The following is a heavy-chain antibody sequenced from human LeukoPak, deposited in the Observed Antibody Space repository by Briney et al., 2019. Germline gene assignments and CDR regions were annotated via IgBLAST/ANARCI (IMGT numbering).Heavy chain of an antibody. CDR3: AREGLWFDGSYCFDY. CDR2: INHSGST. V-gene: IGHV4-34*01. Sequence: SETLSLTCAVYGVSFSGYYWSWIRQPPGKGLEWIGEINHSGSTNYNPSLKSRVTISVDTSKNQFSLKLSSVTAADTAVYYCAREGLWFDGSYCFDYWGQGTLVTVSS. CDR1: GVSFSGYY. D-gene: IGHD3-10*01. J-gene: IGHJ4*02.